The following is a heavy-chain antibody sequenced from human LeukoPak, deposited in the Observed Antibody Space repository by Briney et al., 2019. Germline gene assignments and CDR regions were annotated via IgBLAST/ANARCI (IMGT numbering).Heavy chain of an antibody. CDR3: ARDPNYYDSSGSSGLFDY. Sequence: EASVKVSCKASGGTFSSYAISWVRQAPGQGLEWMGGIIPIFGTANYAQKFQGRVTITADESTSTAYMELSSLRSEDTAVYYCARDPNYYDSSGSSGLFDYWGQGTLVTVSS. CDR1: GGTFSSYA. J-gene: IGHJ4*02. V-gene: IGHV1-69*13. D-gene: IGHD3-22*01. CDR2: IIPIFGTA.